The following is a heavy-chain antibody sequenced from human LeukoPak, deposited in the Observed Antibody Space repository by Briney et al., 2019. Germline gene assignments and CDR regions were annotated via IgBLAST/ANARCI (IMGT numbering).Heavy chain of an antibody. CDR1: GYTFTGYY. V-gene: IGHV1-2*02. CDR2: INPNSGGT. D-gene: IGHD3-9*01. CDR3: ARVRYFDWLLQYYFDY. Sequence: ASVKVSCKASGYTFTGYYMHWVRQAPGQGLEWMGWINPNSGGTNYAQKFQGRVTMTRDMSISTAYMELSRLRSDDTAVYYCARVRYFDWLLQYYFDYWGQGTLVTVSS. J-gene: IGHJ4*02.